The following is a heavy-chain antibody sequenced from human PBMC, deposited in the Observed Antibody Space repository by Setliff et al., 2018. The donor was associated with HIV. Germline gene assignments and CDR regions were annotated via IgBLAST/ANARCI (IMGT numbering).Heavy chain of an antibody. CDR3: ARQAWHSGRNGYFVGY. J-gene: IGHJ4*02. CDR1: GGSMSGLY. D-gene: IGHD3-22*01. CDR2: IYYDGTT. Sequence: SETLSLTCTVSGGSMSGLYWSWIRQPPGKGLEWVGYIYYDGTTTYNPSLKSRATISVDTSENQFSLMLSSATAADTAVYYCARQAWHSGRNGYFVGYWGQGMLVTVSS. V-gene: IGHV4-59*01.